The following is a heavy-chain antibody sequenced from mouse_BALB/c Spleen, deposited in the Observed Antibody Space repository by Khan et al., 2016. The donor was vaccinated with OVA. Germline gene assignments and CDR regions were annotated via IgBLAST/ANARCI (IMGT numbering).Heavy chain of an antibody. Sequence: VMLVESGPGLVAPSQSLSITCTVSGFSLTSYGVNWVRQPPGKGLEWLGVIWGDGNTNYHSTLKSRLIISKDNSKRQVFLTLDSLQTDDTATYYCAKFTPDYYSMDYWGQGTSVTVSS. CDR1: GFSLTSYG. CDR3: AKFTPDYYSMDY. V-gene: IGHV2-3*01. J-gene: IGHJ4*01. CDR2: IWGDGNT. D-gene: IGHD1-1*01.